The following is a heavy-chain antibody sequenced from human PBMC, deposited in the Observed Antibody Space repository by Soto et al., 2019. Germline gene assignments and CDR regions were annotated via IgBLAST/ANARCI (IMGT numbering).Heavy chain of an antibody. CDR1: GFTFSSYG. CDR2: IWYDGSNK. CDR3: AGYCSGGSCYLGDAFDI. V-gene: IGHV3-33*01. D-gene: IGHD2-15*01. Sequence: GGSLRLSCAASGFTFSSYGMHWVRQAPGKWLEWVAVIWYDGSNKYYADSVKGRFTISRDNSKNTLYLQMNSLRAEDTAVYYCAGYCSGGSCYLGDAFDIWGQGXMVTV. J-gene: IGHJ3*02.